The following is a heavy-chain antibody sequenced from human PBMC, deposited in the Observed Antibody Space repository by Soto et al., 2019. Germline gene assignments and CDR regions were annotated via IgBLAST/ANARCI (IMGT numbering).Heavy chain of an antibody. CDR1: GGSISSYY. V-gene: IGHV4-59*01. J-gene: IGHJ4*02. CDR3: ARAAYYFDY. Sequence: QVQLQESGPGLVKPSETLSLTCTVSGGSISSYYWSWIRQPPGKGLEWIGYIYFSGSTNYNPSLKSRVTMSGDTSKNQFSLKLSSVTAADTGVYYCARAAYYFDYWGQGTLVTVSS. CDR2: IYFSGST.